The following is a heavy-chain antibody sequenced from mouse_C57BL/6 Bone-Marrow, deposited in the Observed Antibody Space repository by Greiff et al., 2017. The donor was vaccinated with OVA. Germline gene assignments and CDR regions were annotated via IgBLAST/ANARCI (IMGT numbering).Heavy chain of an antibody. J-gene: IGHJ3*01. CDR1: GYTFTSYW. V-gene: IGHV1-55*01. D-gene: IGHD2-1*01. Sequence: QVQLQQPGADLVKPGASVKLSCTASGYTFTSYWITWVQQRPGQGLEWIGDICPGSGSTNYHDNFKSQATLTVDTSYSTAYVQLSSLTSEDSAVYYCGTRNSWFAYWGKGTLVTVSA. CDR3: GTRNSWFAY. CDR2: ICPGSGST.